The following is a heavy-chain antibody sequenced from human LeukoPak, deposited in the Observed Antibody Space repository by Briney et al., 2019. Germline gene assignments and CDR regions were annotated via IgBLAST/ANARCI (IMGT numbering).Heavy chain of an antibody. CDR2: INHSGST. D-gene: IGHD2-15*01. CDR1: SGSFSGYY. Sequence: SETLSLTCAVYSGSFSGYYWSWIRQPPGKGLEWIGEINHSGSTNYNPSLKSRVTISVDTSKNQFSLKLSSVTAADTAVYYCARGPLRGYCSGGSCYSGLFDYWGQGTLVTVSS. CDR3: ARGPLRGYCSGGSCYSGLFDY. V-gene: IGHV4-34*01. J-gene: IGHJ4*02.